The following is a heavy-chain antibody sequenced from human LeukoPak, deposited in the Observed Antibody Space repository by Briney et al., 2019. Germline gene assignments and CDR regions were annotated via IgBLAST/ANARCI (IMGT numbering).Heavy chain of an antibody. D-gene: IGHD6-13*01. J-gene: IGHJ5*02. CDR3: AKDGTSSWFGEAT. Sequence: GRSLRLSCAASGFTFSDYGMQWVRQAPGKGLEWVALISTDGSDKGYADSVKGRFTLSRDNSKNTLYLQMNSLRVEDTAVYYCAKDGTSSWFGEATWGQGTLVTVSS. CDR1: GFTFSDYG. V-gene: IGHV3-30*18. CDR2: ISTDGSDK.